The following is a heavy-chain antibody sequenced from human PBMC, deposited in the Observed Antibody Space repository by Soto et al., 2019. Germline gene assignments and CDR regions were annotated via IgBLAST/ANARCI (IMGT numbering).Heavy chain of an antibody. CDR2: ISYDGSNK. CDR3: AKDEEQLAGHYYYYGMDV. J-gene: IGHJ6*02. D-gene: IGHD6-6*01. CDR1: GFTFSSYG. V-gene: IGHV3-30*18. Sequence: GGSLRLSCAASGFTFSSYGMHWVRQAPGKGLEWVAVISYDGSNKYYADSVKGRFTISRDNSKNTLYLQMNSLRAEDTAVYYCAKDEEQLAGHYYYYGMDVWGQGTTVTVSS.